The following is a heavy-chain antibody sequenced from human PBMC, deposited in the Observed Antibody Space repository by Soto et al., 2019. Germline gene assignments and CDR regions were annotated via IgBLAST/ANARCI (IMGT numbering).Heavy chain of an antibody. D-gene: IGHD5-18*01. V-gene: IGHV1-2*04. CDR1: GYTFTAYY. CDR3: ARVGYTSGYGLDY. CDR2: INPNSGDT. Sequence: QVQLVQSGADVKKLGPSVKVSCKASGYTFTAYYIHWVRHAPGQGLEWVGWINPNSGDTNYAQRFQGWVTMTGDTYVSTAYMDLTRFRSDDTAVYDCARVGYTSGYGLDYLGQGTLVPVSS. J-gene: IGHJ4*02.